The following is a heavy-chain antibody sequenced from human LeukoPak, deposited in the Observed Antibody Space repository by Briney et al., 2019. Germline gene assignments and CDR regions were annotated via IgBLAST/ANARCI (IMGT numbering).Heavy chain of an antibody. J-gene: IGHJ6*02. V-gene: IGHV4-61*08. D-gene: IGHD1-26*01. CDR1: GGSISSGGYS. Sequence: PSETLSLTCTVSGGSISSGGYSWSWIRQHPGKGLEWIGYIYYSGSTNYNPSLKSRVTISVDTSKNQFSLKLSSVTAADTAVYYCARDVRASYYYGMDVWGQGTTVTVSS. CDR2: IYYSGST. CDR3: ARDVRASYYYGMDV.